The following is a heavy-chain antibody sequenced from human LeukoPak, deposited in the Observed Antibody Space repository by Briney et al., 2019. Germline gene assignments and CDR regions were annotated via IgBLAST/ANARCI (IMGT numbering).Heavy chain of an antibody. V-gene: IGHV1-69*05. CDR1: GGTFSSYA. D-gene: IGHD6-19*01. J-gene: IGHJ6*03. CDR2: IIPIFGTA. CDR3: ARSEAGGYYYYYMDV. Sequence: SVKVSCKASGGTFSSYAISWVRQAPGQGLEWMGGIIPIFGTANHAQKFQGRVTITTDESTSTAYMELSSLRSEDTAVYYCARSEAGGYYYYYMDVWGKGTTVTVSS.